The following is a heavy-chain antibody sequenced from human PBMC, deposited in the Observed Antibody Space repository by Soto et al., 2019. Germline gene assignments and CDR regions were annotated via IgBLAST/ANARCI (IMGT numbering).Heavy chain of an antibody. J-gene: IGHJ4*02. D-gene: IGHD6-19*01. CDR1: GYTFTSYG. CDR3: PTDFGSSGWYKFVDY. Sequence: ASVKVSCKASGYTFTSYGISWVRQAPGQGLEWMGWISAYNGNTNYAQKLQGRVTMTTDTSTSTAYMELRSLRSDDTAVYYCPTDFGSSGWYKFVDYWGQGTLVTVSS. V-gene: IGHV1-18*01. CDR2: ISAYNGNT.